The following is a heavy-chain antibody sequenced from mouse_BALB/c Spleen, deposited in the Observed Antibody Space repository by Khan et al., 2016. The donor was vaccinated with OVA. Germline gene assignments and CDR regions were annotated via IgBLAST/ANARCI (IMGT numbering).Heavy chain of an antibody. J-gene: IGHJ4*01. CDR1: GHTFTKYG. V-gene: IGHV9-3-1*01. Sequence: QVQLQQSGPELKKPGETVKISCKASGHTFTKYGINWVKQAPGKGLKWMGWINTYTGEPTYADDFNGRFAFSLETSASTAYLQINNLKNDDTATFSCGRPPYFSYVLDDWGQGTSVTVSS. CDR3: GRPPYFSYVLDD. D-gene: IGHD2-10*01. CDR2: INTYTGEP.